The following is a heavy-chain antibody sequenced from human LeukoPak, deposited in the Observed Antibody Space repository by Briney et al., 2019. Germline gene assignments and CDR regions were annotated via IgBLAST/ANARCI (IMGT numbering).Heavy chain of an antibody. CDR3: AKSTYYYGSGEGSNYWYFDL. V-gene: IGHV1-69*13. CDR2: IIPIFGPA. Sequence: SVKVSCKTSGGTFIRFAISWVRQAPGQGLEWMGGIIPIFGPANYAQKFQGRVTITADESTSTAYMELSSLRSEDTALYYCAKSTYYYGSGEGSNYWYFDLWGRGTLVTVSS. CDR1: GGTFIRFA. D-gene: IGHD3-10*01. J-gene: IGHJ2*01.